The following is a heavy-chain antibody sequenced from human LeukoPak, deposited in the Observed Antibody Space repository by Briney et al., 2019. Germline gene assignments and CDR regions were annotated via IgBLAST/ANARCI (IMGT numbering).Heavy chain of an antibody. D-gene: IGHD6-19*01. CDR3: ARVAVEGREFFQR. Sequence: GGSLRLSCTASAFTVSSNCMSWVRQAPGKGLERVSLIYTAGNTYYADSVKGRFTISRDISKNTLYLQMSSLRTDDTAMYYCARVAVEGREFFQRWGQGTLVTVSS. V-gene: IGHV3-66*02. CDR1: AFTVSSNC. CDR2: IYTAGNT. J-gene: IGHJ1*01.